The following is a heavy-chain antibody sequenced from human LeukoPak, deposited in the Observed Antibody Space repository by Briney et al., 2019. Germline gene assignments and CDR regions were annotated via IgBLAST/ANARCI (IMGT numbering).Heavy chain of an antibody. J-gene: IGHJ4*02. CDR1: GGSISSYY. CDR3: ARDGYGGVDY. D-gene: IGHD3-10*01. CDR2: IYYSGST. Sequence: SETLSLTCTVSGGSISSYYWNWIRQPPGKGLEWIGYIYYSGSTNYNPSLKSRVTISVDTSKNQFSLRLSSVTAADTAVYYCARDGYGGVDYWGQGTLVTVSS. V-gene: IGHV4-59*01.